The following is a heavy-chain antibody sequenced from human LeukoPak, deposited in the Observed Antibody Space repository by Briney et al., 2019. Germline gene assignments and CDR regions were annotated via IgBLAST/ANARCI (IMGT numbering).Heavy chain of an antibody. Sequence: SETLSLTCAVYGGSFSGYYWSWIRQPPGKGLEWIGEINHSGSTNYNPSLKSRVTISVDTSRNQFSLKLSSVTAADTAVYYCARGQRAVAGKGGGYYYMDVWGKGTTVTVSS. D-gene: IGHD6-19*01. CDR1: GGSFSGYY. CDR3: ARGQRAVAGKGGGYYYMDV. CDR2: INHSGST. V-gene: IGHV4-34*01. J-gene: IGHJ6*03.